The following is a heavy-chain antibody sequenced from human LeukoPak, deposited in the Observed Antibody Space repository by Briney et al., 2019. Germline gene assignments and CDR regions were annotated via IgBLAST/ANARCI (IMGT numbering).Heavy chain of an antibody. D-gene: IGHD1-20*01. CDR2: ISGSRSTI. CDR3: AREEQYNWNLDY. CDR1: GFTFSTYS. V-gene: IGHV3-48*04. Sequence: PGGSLRLSCAASGFTFSTYSMNWVRQAPGKGLEWVSYISGSRSTIYYADSVKGRFTISRDNAKNSLYLQMNSLRAEDTAVYYCAREEQYNWNLDYWGQGTLVTVSS. J-gene: IGHJ4*02.